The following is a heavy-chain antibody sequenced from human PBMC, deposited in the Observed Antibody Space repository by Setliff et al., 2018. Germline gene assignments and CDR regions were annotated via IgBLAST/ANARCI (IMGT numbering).Heavy chain of an antibody. CDR2: IYTSGST. V-gene: IGHV4-4*07. J-gene: IGHJ6*03. CDR1: GGSISNYY. Sequence: PSETLSLTCTVSGGSISNYYWSWIRQPAGKGLEWIGRIYTSGSTNYNPSLKSRVTMSVDTSKNQFSLKLSSVTAADTAVYYCARDHGDYGYYYYYMDVWGKGTTVTVSS. CDR3: ARDHGDYGYYYYYMDV. D-gene: IGHD4-17*01.